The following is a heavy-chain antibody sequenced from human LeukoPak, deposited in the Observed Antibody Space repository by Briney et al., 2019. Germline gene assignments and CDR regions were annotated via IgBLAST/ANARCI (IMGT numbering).Heavy chain of an antibody. Sequence: SETLSLTCAVSGGSISSTKTCGDWIRQPPGKGMEWIGTICYTGNTYYKPSLKSRVTISVDSSKNQFSLKLNSLIAADTAVYYCARRALHSDFFDAWGQGTLVTVSS. V-gene: IGHV4-39*01. CDR2: ICYTGNT. J-gene: IGHJ5*02. CDR1: GGSISSTKTC. CDR3: ARRALHSDFFDA. D-gene: IGHD2-15*01.